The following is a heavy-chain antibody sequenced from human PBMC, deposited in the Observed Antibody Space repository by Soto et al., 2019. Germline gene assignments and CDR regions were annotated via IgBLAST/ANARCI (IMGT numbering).Heavy chain of an antibody. Sequence: QVQLVESGGGVVQPGRSLRLSCAASGFTFSSYAMHWVRQAPGKGLEWVAVISYDGSNKYYADSVKGRFTISRDNSKNTLYLQMNSLRAEDTAVYYCARFPLPAYYYDSCGVDWYFDLWGRGTLVTVSS. D-gene: IGHD3-22*01. J-gene: IGHJ2*01. V-gene: IGHV3-30-3*01. CDR3: ARFPLPAYYYDSCGVDWYFDL. CDR1: GFTFSSYA. CDR2: ISYDGSNK.